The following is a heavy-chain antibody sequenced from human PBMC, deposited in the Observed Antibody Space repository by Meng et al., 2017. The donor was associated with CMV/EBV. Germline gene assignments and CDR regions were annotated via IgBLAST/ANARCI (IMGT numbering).Heavy chain of an antibody. D-gene: IGHD2-15*01. V-gene: IGHV3-7*01. CDR1: GFTFSSYW. Sequence: GESLKISCAASGFTFSSYWMSWVRQAPGKGLEWVANIKQDGSEKYYVDSVKGRFTISRDNAKNSLYLQMNSQRAEDTAVYYCARDHATWFDPWGQGTLVTVSS. CDR3: ARDHATWFDP. J-gene: IGHJ5*02. CDR2: IKQDGSEK.